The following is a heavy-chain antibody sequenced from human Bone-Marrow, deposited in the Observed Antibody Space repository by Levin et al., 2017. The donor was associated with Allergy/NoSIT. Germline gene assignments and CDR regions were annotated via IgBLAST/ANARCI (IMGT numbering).Heavy chain of an antibody. CDR2: ISESGGTI. CDR3: ASGPISDY. Sequence: QPGGSLRLSCEASGFSFSDYEMTWVRQAPGKGLEWISYISESGGTIYYADSVKGRFTISRDNAKNSLYLQMNSLRAEDTAVYYCASGPISDYWGQGTQVSVSS. CDR1: GFSFSDYE. D-gene: IGHD3-3*01. V-gene: IGHV3-48*03. J-gene: IGHJ4*02.